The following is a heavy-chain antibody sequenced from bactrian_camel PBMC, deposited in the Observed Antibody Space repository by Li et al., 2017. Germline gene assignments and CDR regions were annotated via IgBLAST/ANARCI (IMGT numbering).Heavy chain of an antibody. V-gene: IGHV3S42*01. D-gene: IGHD3*01. Sequence: DVQLVESGGGLVQPGGSLRLSCAASGFTFSSYAMSWVRQVPGKGLEWVASLNHGGDVTVYADSAKGRFTISRDNAKNTLYLQMNSLKIEDTSAYYCAAGFLADLGVWGPGTQVTVS. CDR1: GFTFSSYA. CDR2: LNHGGDVT. CDR3: AAGFLADLGV. J-gene: IGHJ4*01.